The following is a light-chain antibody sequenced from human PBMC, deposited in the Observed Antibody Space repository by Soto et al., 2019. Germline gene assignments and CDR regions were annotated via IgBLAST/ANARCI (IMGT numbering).Light chain of an antibody. V-gene: IGKV3-11*01. Sequence: EIVLTQSPATLSLSPGERATLSCRASQNISTSLAWYQQKPGQAPRLLIYDASDRATGIPARFSGSGSGTDFTLTISRLEPEDFAVYYCQQRGNRPPLTFGGGTKVEIK. CDR2: DAS. CDR1: QNISTS. J-gene: IGKJ4*01. CDR3: QQRGNRPPLT.